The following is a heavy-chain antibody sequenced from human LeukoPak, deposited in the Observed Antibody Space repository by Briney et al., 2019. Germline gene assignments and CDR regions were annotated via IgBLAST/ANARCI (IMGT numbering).Heavy chain of an antibody. Sequence: SQTLSLTCTVSGGSIRSGGYYLSWIRQHPGKGLEWIGYIYYSGSTYYNPSLKSRVTISVDTSKNQFSLKLSSVTAADTAVYYCARDKGGYYDSSGYYHWGQGTLVTVSS. J-gene: IGHJ4*02. V-gene: IGHV4-31*03. CDR1: GGSIRSGGYY. D-gene: IGHD3-22*01. CDR3: ARDKGGYYDSSGYYH. CDR2: IYYSGST.